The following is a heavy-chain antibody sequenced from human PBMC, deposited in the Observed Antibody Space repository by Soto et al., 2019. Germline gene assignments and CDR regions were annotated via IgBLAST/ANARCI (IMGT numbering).Heavy chain of an antibody. J-gene: IGHJ1*01. CDR3: AIPADYGGNSAEYFQH. CDR2: IYPGDSDT. V-gene: IGHV5-51*01. CDR1: GYSFTSYW. D-gene: IGHD4-17*01. Sequence: GESLKISCKGSGYSFTSYWIGWVRQMPGKGLEWMGIIYPGDSDTRYSPSFQGQVTISADKSISTAYLQWSSLKASDTAMYYCAIPADYGGNSAEYFQHWGQGTLVTVSS.